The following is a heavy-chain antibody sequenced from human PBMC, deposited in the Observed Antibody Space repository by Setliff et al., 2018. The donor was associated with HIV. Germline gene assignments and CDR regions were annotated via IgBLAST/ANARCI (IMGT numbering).Heavy chain of an antibody. J-gene: IGHJ3*02. D-gene: IGHD3-3*01. CDR2: VDYTGST. CDR1: GGSISTSNYY. V-gene: IGHV4-39*07. Sequence: PSETLSLTCTVSGGSISTSNYYWGWVRQPPGKGLEWVGNVDYTGSTYYNPSLKSRVTISVDTSKNQFSLRLNSVTAADTAVYYCARSKTFYDFWGGYYTHGAFKIWGLGTMVTVSS. CDR3: ARSKTFYDFWGGYYTHGAFKI.